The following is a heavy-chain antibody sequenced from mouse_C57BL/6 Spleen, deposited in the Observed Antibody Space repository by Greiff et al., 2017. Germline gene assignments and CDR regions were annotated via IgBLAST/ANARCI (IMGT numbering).Heavy chain of an antibody. J-gene: IGHJ1*03. CDR3: AREGDYDESWYLDV. CDR1: GYSITSGYY. Sequence: EVKLQESGPGLVKPSQSLSLTCSVTGYSITSGYYWNWIRQFPGNKLEWMGYISYDGSNNYNPSLKNRISITRDTSKNQFFLKLNSVTTEDTATYYCAREGDYDESWYLDVWGTGTTVTVSS. V-gene: IGHV3-6*01. D-gene: IGHD2-4*01. CDR2: ISYDGSN.